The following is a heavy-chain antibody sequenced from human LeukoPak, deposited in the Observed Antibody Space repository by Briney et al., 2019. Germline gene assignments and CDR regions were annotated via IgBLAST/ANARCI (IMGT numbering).Heavy chain of an antibody. Sequence: ASVKVSCKASGYTFTSYGISWVRQAPGQGLEWMGWISAYNGNTNYAQKLQGRVTMTTDTSTSTAYMELRSLRSDDTAVYYCARVLGGIAVAGLYVYPYSLDYWGQGTLVTVSS. D-gene: IGHD6-19*01. J-gene: IGHJ4*02. CDR2: ISAYNGNT. V-gene: IGHV1-18*04. CDR3: ARVLGGIAVAGLYVYPYSLDY. CDR1: GYTFTSYG.